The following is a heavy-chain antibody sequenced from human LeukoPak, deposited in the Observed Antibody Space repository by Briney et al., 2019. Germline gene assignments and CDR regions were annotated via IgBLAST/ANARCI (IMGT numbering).Heavy chain of an antibody. CDR2: MNPNSGNT. J-gene: IGHJ4*02. V-gene: IGHV1-8*01. Sequence: ASVKVSCKASGYTFTTYDINSVPPATGQGLEWMGWMNPNSGNTDYAQKFQGRVTMTTNTSISTAFMELSGLRSEDTAVYFCARRNTAMVAGLDYWGQGSLVTVSS. CDR1: GYTFTTYD. D-gene: IGHD5-18*01. CDR3: ARRNTAMVAGLDY.